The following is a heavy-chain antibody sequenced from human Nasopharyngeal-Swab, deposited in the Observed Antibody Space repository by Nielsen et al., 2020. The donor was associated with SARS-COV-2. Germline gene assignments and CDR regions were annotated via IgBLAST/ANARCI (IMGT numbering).Heavy chain of an antibody. J-gene: IGHJ4*02. CDR2: INTNTGNP. CDR3: ARDLVGLGYY. V-gene: IGHV7-4-1*02. D-gene: IGHD2-2*01. CDR1: GYTFTNYA. Sequence: ASVKVSCKTSGYTFTNYAMNWVRQAPGQGLEWMGWINTNTGNPMYAQGFTGRFVFSLDTSVSTAYLQISSLKAEDTAMYYCARDLVGLGYYWGQGTLVTISS.